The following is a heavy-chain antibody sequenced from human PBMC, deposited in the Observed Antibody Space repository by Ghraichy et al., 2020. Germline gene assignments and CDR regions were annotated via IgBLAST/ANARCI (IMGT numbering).Heavy chain of an antibody. Sequence: GGSLRLSCAASGFTFSSYWMSWVRQAPGKGLEWVANIKQDGSEKYYVDSVKGRFTISRDNAKNSLYLQMNSLRAEDTAVYYCARDVGGFGEVYFDYWGQGTLVTVSS. J-gene: IGHJ4*02. V-gene: IGHV3-7*01. D-gene: IGHD3-10*01. CDR3: ARDVGGFGEVYFDY. CDR2: IKQDGSEK. CDR1: GFTFSSYW.